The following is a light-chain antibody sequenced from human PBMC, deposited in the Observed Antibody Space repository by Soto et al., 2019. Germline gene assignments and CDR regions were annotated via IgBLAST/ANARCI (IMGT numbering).Light chain of an antibody. CDR2: EAS. V-gene: IGKV1-5*01. Sequence: EIQLSQSSSTLSAYVGDRVIITCRASHDVGNYLAWYQQKPGKAPKHLIYEASNLRSGVPSRFSGSGSGTEFTLTITGMQPDDFANSYCQHGMDYSQESSFGQGT. J-gene: IGKJ2*04. CDR1: HDVGNY. CDR3: QHGMDYSQESS.